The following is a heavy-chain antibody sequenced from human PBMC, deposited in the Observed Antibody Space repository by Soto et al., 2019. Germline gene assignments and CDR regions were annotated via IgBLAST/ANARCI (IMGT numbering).Heavy chain of an antibody. CDR1: GFTFSSYA. CDR3: AKAGYPGYMGVGEWFLDY. D-gene: IGHD3-10*01. Sequence: EVQLLESGGGLVQPGGSLRLSCAASGFTFSSYAMSWVRQAPGKGLEWVSASSGSGGSTYYADSVKGRFTISRDNYKNTRYLQMNSLRAEDTAVYYCAKAGYPGYMGVGEWFLDYWGQGTLVTVSS. V-gene: IGHV3-23*01. CDR2: SSGSGGST. J-gene: IGHJ4*02.